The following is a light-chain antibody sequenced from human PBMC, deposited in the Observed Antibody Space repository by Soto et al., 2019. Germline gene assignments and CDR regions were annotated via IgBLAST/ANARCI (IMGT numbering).Light chain of an antibody. V-gene: IGLV2-8*01. J-gene: IGLJ1*01. CDR1: SGDVGRYDY. CDR3: SSSAGSNNSN. CDR2: GAR. Sequence: QSALTQPPSASGSPGQSVTISCTGTSGDVGRYDYVSWYQPHPRKAPKLPIYGARERPSAVPNRASCSKSGNTSTLTVAWLQGEDDADYSCSSSAGSNNSNVGTWTKVTVL.